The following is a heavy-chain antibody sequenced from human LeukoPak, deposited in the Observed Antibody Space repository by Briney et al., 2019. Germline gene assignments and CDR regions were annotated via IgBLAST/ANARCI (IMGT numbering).Heavy chain of an antibody. CDR1: EFTFSSYW. CDR2: INSDGSST. D-gene: IGHD5-12*01. V-gene: IGHV3-74*01. CDR3: ASAIVTTRNAWDC. Sequence: GGSLRLSCAASEFTFSSYWMHWVRQAPGKGLVWVSRINSDGSSTNYADSVKGRFTISRDNAKNTLYLQMNSLRAEDTAVYYCASAIVTTRNAWDCWGQGALVTVS. J-gene: IGHJ4*02.